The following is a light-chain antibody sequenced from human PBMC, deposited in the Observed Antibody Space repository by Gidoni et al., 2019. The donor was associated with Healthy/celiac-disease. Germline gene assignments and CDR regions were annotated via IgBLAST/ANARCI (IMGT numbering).Light chain of an antibody. CDR3: QQYGSSPFT. CDR2: GAS. V-gene: IGKV3-20*01. CDR1: QSFSSSY. Sequence: GTLSCRASQSFSSSYLAWYQQKPGQAPRLLIYGASSRATGIPDRFSGSGSGTDFTLTISRLEPEDFAVYYCQQYGSSPFTFGPGTKVDIK. J-gene: IGKJ3*01.